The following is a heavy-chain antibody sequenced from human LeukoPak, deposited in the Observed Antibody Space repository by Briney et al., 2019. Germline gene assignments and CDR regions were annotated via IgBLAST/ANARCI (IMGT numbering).Heavy chain of an antibody. V-gene: IGHV4-4*07. J-gene: IGHJ4*02. CDR2: IYTSGST. CDR3: ARDTYYYGSGSYYDY. Sequence: SETLSLTCTVSGGSISSYYWSWIRQPAGKGLEWIGRIYTSGSTNYNPSLKSRVTMSVDTSKNQFSLKLSSVTAADTAVYYCARDTYYYGSGSYYDYWGQGTLVTVSS. D-gene: IGHD3-10*01. CDR1: GGSISSYY.